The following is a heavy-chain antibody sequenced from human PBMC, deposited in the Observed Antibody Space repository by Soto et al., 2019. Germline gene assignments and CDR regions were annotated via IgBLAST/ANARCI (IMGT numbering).Heavy chain of an antibody. CDR1: GGSISSGGYY. CDR3: ARVRDGIYPDY. CDR2: IYYSGNT. Sequence: SETLSLTCTVSGGSISSGGYYWSWFRQHPEKGLEWMGYIYYSGNTYYNPSLKSQVTIFVDTSKEQFSLQLNSVTAADTAVYYCARVRDGIYPDYWGQGTQVTVSS. J-gene: IGHJ4*02. D-gene: IGHD3-3*02. V-gene: IGHV4-31*01.